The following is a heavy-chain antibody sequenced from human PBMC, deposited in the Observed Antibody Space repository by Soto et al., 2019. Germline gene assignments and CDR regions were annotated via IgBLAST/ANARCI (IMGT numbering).Heavy chain of an antibody. J-gene: IGHJ5*02. CDR1: GFTFNIHN. CDR2: ISSRSSYI. Sequence: LRLSCSASGFTFNIHNMNWVRQAPGKGLEWVSSISSRSSYIYYSDSVKGRLTISRDNAKNSLYLQMNSLRAEDTAVYYCAKAGVRAYCGGDCYLYWFAPWGQGTLVTVSS. V-gene: IGHV3-21*01. CDR3: AKAGVRAYCGGDCYLYWFAP. D-gene: IGHD2-21*02.